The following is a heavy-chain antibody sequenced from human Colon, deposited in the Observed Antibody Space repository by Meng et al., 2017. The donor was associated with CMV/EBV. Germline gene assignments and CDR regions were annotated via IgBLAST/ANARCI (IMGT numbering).Heavy chain of an antibody. CDR2: ISRRGVTI. J-gene: IGHJ6*02. V-gene: IGHV3-48*03. CDR1: GFIFNNYE. Sequence: GGSLRLSCTASGFIFNNYEMNWVRQAPGKGLEWVSPISRRGVTIYYADSVKGRFTISRDNAENSLYLQMNSLRAEDTAVYYCARDDSSLPAYYYGMDVWGQGTTVTVSS. D-gene: IGHD3-22*01. CDR3: ARDDSSLPAYYYGMDV.